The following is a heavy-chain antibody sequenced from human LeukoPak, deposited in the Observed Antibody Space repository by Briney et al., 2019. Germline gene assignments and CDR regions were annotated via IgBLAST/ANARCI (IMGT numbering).Heavy chain of an antibody. J-gene: IGHJ3*02. Sequence: SETLSLTCTVSGGSISSYYWSWIRQPPGKGLEWIGYIYYSGSTNYNPSLKSRVTISLDRSKNQFSLKLSSVIAADTAVYYCARASELLWFGELLWGAFDIWGQGTMVTVSS. CDR2: IYYSGST. CDR1: GGSISSYY. V-gene: IGHV4-59*01. D-gene: IGHD3-10*01. CDR3: ARASELLWFGELLWGAFDI.